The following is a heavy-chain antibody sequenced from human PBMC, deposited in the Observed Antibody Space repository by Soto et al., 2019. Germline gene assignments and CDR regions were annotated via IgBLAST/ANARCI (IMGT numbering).Heavy chain of an antibody. Sequence: QVQLQESGPGLVKPSQTLSLTCTVSGGSISSGGYYWSWIRQHPGKGLEWIGYIYYSGSTYYNPSLKGRVTISVDTSKNQFSLKLSSVTAADTAVYYCARGDYDILTGYHNNWFDPWGQGTLVTVSS. CDR1: GGSISSGGYY. J-gene: IGHJ5*02. V-gene: IGHV4-31*03. CDR3: ARGDYDILTGYHNNWFDP. D-gene: IGHD3-9*01. CDR2: IYYSGST.